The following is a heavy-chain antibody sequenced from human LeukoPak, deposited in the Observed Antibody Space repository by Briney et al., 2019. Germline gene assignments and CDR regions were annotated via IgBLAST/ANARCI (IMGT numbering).Heavy chain of an antibody. D-gene: IGHD6-13*01. CDR3: AREGITAAADY. Sequence: GRSLRLSCAASGFTFSSYGMHWVRQAPGKGLEWVAVISYDGSNKDYADPVKGRFTISRDNSKNTVYLQMNSLRGEDTAVYYCAREGITAAADYWGQGTLVTVSS. V-gene: IGHV3-30*03. J-gene: IGHJ4*02. CDR2: ISYDGSNK. CDR1: GFTFSSYG.